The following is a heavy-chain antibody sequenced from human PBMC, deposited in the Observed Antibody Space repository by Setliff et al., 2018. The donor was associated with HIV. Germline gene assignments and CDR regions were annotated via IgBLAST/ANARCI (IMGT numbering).Heavy chain of an antibody. J-gene: IGHJ4*02. CDR3: ASHSGGWNYYLDY. CDR1: GASIRNGFYY. D-gene: IGHD6-19*01. Sequence: KPSETLSLTCTASGASIRNGFYYWHWIRQPPGKGLEWIGSIYYSGRAHYKSSLKSRVTTSVDTSKNQFSLKVNSVTATDTAVYYCASHSGGWNYYLDYWGQGTLVTVSS. V-gene: IGHV4-39*01. CDR2: IYYSGRA.